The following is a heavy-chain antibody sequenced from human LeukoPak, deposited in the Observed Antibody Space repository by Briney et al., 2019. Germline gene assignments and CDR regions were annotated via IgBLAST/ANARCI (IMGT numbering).Heavy chain of an antibody. V-gene: IGHV3-21*06. CDR2: MSSGSRYI. D-gene: IGHD2-15*01. Sequence: GGSLRLSCTASGFSFSTYAMTWVRQAPRKGLEWISSMSSGSRYIYYADSVRGRVTISRDNTKNSLYLLMNNLRAEDTAIYYCARDRPTGASRVFVVQWGQGTPVTVSS. CDR3: ARDRPTGASRVFVVQ. J-gene: IGHJ4*02. CDR1: GFSFSTYA.